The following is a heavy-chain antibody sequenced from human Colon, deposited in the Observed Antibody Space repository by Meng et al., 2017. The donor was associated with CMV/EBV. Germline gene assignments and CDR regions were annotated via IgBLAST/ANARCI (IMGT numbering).Heavy chain of an antibody. J-gene: IGHJ4*02. D-gene: IGHD3-10*01. CDR1: GGSFSGYY. CDR2: INHSGST. Sequence: QFQLQQWGAGLLKPSETLSLPCSVYGGSFSGYYWSWIRQPPGKGLEWIGEINHSGSTNYNPSLKSRVTISVDTSKNQFSLKLSSVTAADTAVYYCARGLYGSGRHQINYWGQGTLVTVSS. CDR3: ARGLYGSGRHQINY. V-gene: IGHV4-34*01.